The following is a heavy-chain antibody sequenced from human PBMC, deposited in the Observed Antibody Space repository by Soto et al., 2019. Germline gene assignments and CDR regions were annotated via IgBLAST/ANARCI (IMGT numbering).Heavy chain of an antibody. Sequence: GASVKVSCKASGYTFTSYYLHWVRQAPGQGLEWMGWINPNSGGTNYAQKFQGWVTMTRDTSISTAYMELSRLRSDDTAVYYCARSSDYDILTGRAFDYWGQGTLVTVSS. V-gene: IGHV1-2*04. J-gene: IGHJ4*02. CDR2: INPNSGGT. CDR1: GYTFTSYY. D-gene: IGHD3-9*01. CDR3: ARSSDYDILTGRAFDY.